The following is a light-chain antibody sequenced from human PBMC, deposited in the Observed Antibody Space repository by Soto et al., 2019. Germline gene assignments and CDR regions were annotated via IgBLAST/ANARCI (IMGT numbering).Light chain of an antibody. Sequence: SALALPPSLSGGPGPSVAISRTGTRSDVGNSNGVSWYQQPPGTAPKLMIYDVSNRPSGVPDRFSGSKSGNTASLTISGLQAEDEADYYCSSYTSSSTYVFGTGTKVTVL. V-gene: IGLV2-18*02. CDR2: DVS. J-gene: IGLJ1*01. CDR3: SSYTSSSTYV. CDR1: RSDVGNSNG.